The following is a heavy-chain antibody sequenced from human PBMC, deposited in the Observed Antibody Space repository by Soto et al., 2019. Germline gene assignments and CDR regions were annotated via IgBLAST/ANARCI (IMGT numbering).Heavy chain of an antibody. J-gene: IGHJ6*02. CDR3: ARLDDGGRGYYYYGMDV. CDR2: IYYSGST. Sequence: SETLSLTCTVSGGSISSYYWSWIRQPPGKGLEWIGYIYYSGSTNYNPSLKSRVTISVDTSKNQFSLKLSSVTAADTAVYYCARLDDGGRGYYYYGMDVWGQGTTVTVSS. D-gene: IGHD1-1*01. V-gene: IGHV4-59*01. CDR1: GGSISSYY.